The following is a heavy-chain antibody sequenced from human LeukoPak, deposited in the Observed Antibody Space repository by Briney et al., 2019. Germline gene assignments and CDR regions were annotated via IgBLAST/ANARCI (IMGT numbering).Heavy chain of an antibody. CDR1: GYTFIDYY. J-gene: IGHJ4*02. V-gene: IGHV1-2*02. Sequence: ASVKVSCKTSGYTFIDYYMHWVRQAPGHGLECTGWINPKTGDTNYAQKFQDRVTMTRDTSINTAYMEVSRLRGDDTAVYYCARKNNFWSGHPFDSWGQGTLVTVSS. CDR3: ARKNNFWSGHPFDS. D-gene: IGHD3-3*01. CDR2: INPKTGDT.